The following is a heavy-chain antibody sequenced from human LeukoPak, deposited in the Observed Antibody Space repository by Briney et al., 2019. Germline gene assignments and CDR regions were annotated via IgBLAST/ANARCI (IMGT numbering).Heavy chain of an antibody. J-gene: IGHJ3*02. V-gene: IGHV3-23*01. CDR3: AKNWGATIYYAFDI. D-gene: IGHD5-12*01. Sequence: PGGSLRLSCAASGFTFSSYAISWVRQAPGKGLEWVSAISGSGGYTYYADSVKGRFTISRDNSKNTLYLQMNSLRAEYTAVYYCAKNWGATIYYAFDIWGQGTMVTVSS. CDR1: GFTFSSYA. CDR2: ISGSGGYT.